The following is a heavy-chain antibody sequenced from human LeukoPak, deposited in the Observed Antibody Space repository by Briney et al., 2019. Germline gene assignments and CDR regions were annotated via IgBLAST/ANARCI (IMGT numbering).Heavy chain of an antibody. V-gene: IGHV4-34*01. CDR3: ARLLRHPAYYYRPLSTEVDY. Sequence: SETLSLTCAVYGGSFSGYYWSWIRQPPGKGLEWIGEINHSGSTNYNPSLKSRVTISVDTSKNQFSLKLSSVTAADTAVYYCARLLRHPAYYYRPLSTEVDYWGQGTLVTVSS. J-gene: IGHJ4*02. CDR2: INHSGST. D-gene: IGHD3-10*01. CDR1: GGSFSGYY.